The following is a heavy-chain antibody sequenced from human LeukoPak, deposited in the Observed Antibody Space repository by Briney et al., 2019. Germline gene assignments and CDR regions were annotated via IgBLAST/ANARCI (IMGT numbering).Heavy chain of an antibody. CDR3: ARGSAYSYAFTGRERTKSRLDY. Sequence: GGSLRLSCAASGFTFSSYAMNWVRQTPGKGLEWVSAISGSGGTTHYADPVKGRFTISRDNSKNTLYLQMNSLRSEDTAVYYCARGSAYSYAFTGRERTKSRLDYWGQGTLVTVSS. V-gene: IGHV3-23*01. D-gene: IGHD5-18*01. CDR1: GFTFSSYA. CDR2: ISGSGGTT. J-gene: IGHJ4*02.